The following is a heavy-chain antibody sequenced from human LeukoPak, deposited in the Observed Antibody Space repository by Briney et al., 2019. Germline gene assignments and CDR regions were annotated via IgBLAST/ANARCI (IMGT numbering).Heavy chain of an antibody. Sequence: ASVKVSCKASGGTFSSYAISWVRQAPGQGLEWMGRIIPIFGTANYAQKFQGRVTITTDESTSTAYMELSSLRSEDTVVYYCARAAPHYYFDYWGQGTLVTVSS. J-gene: IGHJ4*02. V-gene: IGHV1-69*05. CDR1: GGTFSSYA. CDR2: IIPIFGTA. CDR3: ARAAPHYYFDY.